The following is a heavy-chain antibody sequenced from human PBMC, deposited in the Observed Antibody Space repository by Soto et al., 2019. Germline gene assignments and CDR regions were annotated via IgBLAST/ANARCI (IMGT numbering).Heavy chain of an antibody. V-gene: IGHV1-69*13. Sequence: SVEVSCKTSGGTFSTFGISWVLQAPGQGLEWMGGIIPFFGTAEYSQKFEDRITITADESTNTVYMDLRSLTSEDTAIYYCARTAPMDAGDKYYYDFWGQGALVTVSS. D-gene: IGHD3-16*01. J-gene: IGHJ4*02. CDR3: ARTAPMDAGDKYYYDF. CDR1: GGTFSTFG. CDR2: IIPFFGTA.